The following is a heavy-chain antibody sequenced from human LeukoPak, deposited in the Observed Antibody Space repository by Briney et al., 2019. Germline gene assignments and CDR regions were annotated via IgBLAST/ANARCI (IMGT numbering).Heavy chain of an antibody. CDR2: IIPILGTP. D-gene: IGHD3-3*01. V-gene: IGHV1-69*04. J-gene: IGHJ4*02. CDR3: AVLRFLEWLVIPKEHPDDTDDY. Sequence: SVKVSCKASGGTFSSYAISWVRQAPGQGLEWMGRIIPILGTPNYAQKLQGRVTMTTDTSTSTAYMELRSLRSDDTAVYYCAVLRFLEWLVIPKEHPDDTDDYWGQGTLVTVSS. CDR1: GGTFSSYA.